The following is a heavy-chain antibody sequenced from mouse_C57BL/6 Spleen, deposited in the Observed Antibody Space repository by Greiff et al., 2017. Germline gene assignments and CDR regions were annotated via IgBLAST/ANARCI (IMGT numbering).Heavy chain of an antibody. Sequence: QVQLQQPGAELVKPGPSVTLSCKVSGYTFTSYWMLWVKLRPRPGLESIGVIDPSDSYTNYNQQLQGKATLTVDTSSSTAYMQLSRLTSEDSAVYYCSRSRKTYFDYWGQGTTLTVSS. CDR2: IDPSDSYT. CDR1: GYTFTSYW. CDR3: SRSRKTYFDY. J-gene: IGHJ2*01. V-gene: IGHV1-50*01.